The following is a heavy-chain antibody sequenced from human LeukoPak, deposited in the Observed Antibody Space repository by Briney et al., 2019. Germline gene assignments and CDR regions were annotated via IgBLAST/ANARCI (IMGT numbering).Heavy chain of an antibody. D-gene: IGHD2/OR15-2a*01. CDR2: IWYDGSNK. V-gene: IGHV3-33*01. CDR1: GFAFSSYG. Sequence: GGSLRLSCAASGFAFSSYGMHWVRQAPGKGLEWVALIWYDGSNKYYTDSVKGRLTISRDNSKNTLYLQMNSLRAEDTAIYYCAREGPRGNSQFDYWGQGTLVTVSS. J-gene: IGHJ4*02. CDR3: AREGPRGNSQFDY.